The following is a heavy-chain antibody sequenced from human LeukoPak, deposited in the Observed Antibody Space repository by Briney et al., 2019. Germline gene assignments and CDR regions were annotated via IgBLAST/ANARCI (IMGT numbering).Heavy chain of an antibody. D-gene: IGHD3-22*01. CDR2: IYYSGST. CDR3: ARHLGYYYDSSGYSQYYYYYYMDV. J-gene: IGHJ6*03. Sequence: VRPSETLSLTCTVSGFSISSYYWSWLRQPPGKGLEWIGYIYYSGSTNYNPSLKSRVTISVNTSKNQFSLKLSSVTAADTAVYYCARHLGYYYDSSGYSQYYYYYYMDVWGKGTMVTISS. V-gene: IGHV4-59*08. CDR1: GFSISSYY.